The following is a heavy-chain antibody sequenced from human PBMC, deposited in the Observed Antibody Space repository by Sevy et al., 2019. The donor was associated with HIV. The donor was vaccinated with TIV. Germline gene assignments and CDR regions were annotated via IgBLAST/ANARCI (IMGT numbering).Heavy chain of an antibody. CDR1: GFTFSSYG. V-gene: IGHV3-33*01. Sequence: GGSLRLSCAASGFTFSSYGMHWVRQAPGKGLEGVAVIWYDGSNKYYADSVKGRFTIARDNSKNTLYLQMNSLRAEDTAVYYCASEGWLLHAFDIWGQGTMVTVSS. J-gene: IGHJ3*02. CDR2: IWYDGSNK. D-gene: IGHD1-26*01. CDR3: ASEGWLLHAFDI.